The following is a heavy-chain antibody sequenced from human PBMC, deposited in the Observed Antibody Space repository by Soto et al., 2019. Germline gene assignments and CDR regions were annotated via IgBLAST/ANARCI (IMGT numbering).Heavy chain of an antibody. V-gene: IGHV1-2*02. D-gene: IGHD3-3*01. Sequence: ASVKVSCKASGYTFTGYYMHWVRQAPGQGLEWMGWINPNSGGTNYAQKFQGRVTITRDTSISTAYMELSRLRSDDTAVYYCARSSYYDFWSGYSRPVYYYGMDVWGQGTPVTVSS. J-gene: IGHJ6*02. CDR2: INPNSGGT. CDR3: ARSSYYDFWSGYSRPVYYYGMDV. CDR1: GYTFTGYY.